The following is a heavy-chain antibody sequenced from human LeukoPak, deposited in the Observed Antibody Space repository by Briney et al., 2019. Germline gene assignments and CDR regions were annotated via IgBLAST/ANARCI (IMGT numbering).Heavy chain of an antibody. Sequence: SETLSLTCTVSGGSISSGGYYWSWIRQHPGKGLEWIGYIYYSGSTYYNPSLKSRVTISVDTSKNQFSLKLSSVTAADTAVYYCARKSGSGLRPHAFDIWGQGTMVTVSS. D-gene: IGHD1-26*01. J-gene: IGHJ3*02. V-gene: IGHV4-31*03. CDR2: IYYSGST. CDR1: GGSISSGGYY. CDR3: ARKSGSGLRPHAFDI.